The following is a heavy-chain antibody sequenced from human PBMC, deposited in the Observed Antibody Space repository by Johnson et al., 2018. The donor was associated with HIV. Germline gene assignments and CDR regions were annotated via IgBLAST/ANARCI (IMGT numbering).Heavy chain of an antibody. Sequence: QVQLVESGGGVVQPGRSLRLSCAASGFTFSSYAMHWVRQAPGKGLEWVAVISYDGVNKYYADSVKGRFTVSRDISKNTLYLQMNSLRAEDTAVYYCAKETPSSGGTFDIWGQGTMVTVSS. J-gene: IGHJ3*02. CDR3: AKETPSSGGTFDI. CDR2: ISYDGVNK. V-gene: IGHV3-30*04. D-gene: IGHD6-25*01. CDR1: GFTFSSYA.